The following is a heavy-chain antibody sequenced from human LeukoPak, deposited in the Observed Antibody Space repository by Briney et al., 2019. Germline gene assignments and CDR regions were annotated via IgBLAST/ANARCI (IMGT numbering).Heavy chain of an antibody. CDR2: ISGSSTYT. D-gene: IGHD2-15*01. Sequence: PGGTLRLSCAASGFTFSDYYTSWIRQAPGKGLEWVPYISGSSTYTNYADSVKGRFTISRDNAKNSVYLQMMSLRAEDTAVYFCARTFCSRGSCYLDYWGQGTLVTVSS. V-gene: IGHV3-11*03. J-gene: IGHJ4*02. CDR3: ARTFCSRGSCYLDY. CDR1: GFTFSDYY.